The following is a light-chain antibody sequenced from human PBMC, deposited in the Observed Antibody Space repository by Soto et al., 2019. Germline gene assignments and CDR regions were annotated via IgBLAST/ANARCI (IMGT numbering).Light chain of an antibody. CDR1: QSVSSSY. V-gene: IGKV3-20*01. Sequence: EIVLTKSPGTLSLSTGERATLSCRASQSVSSSYLAWYQQKPGQAPRLLIYGASSRATGIPDRFTGSGSGTDSTLTISSLEPEDFAVYYCQQYGSSPITFGQGTLLEI. J-gene: IGKJ5*01. CDR2: GAS. CDR3: QQYGSSPIT.